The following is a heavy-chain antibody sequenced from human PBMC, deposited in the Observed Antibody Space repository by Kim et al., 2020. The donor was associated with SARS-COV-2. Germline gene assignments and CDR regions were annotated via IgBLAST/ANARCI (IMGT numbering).Heavy chain of an antibody. Sequence: ASVKVSCKASGYTFTSYDINWVRQATGQGLEWMGWMNPNSGNTGYAQKFQGRVTMTRNTSISTAYMELGSLRSEDTAVYYCARADRGIVGATVYYFDYWGQGTLVTVSS. CDR1: GYTFTSYD. CDR2: MNPNSGNT. CDR3: ARADRGIVGATVYYFDY. D-gene: IGHD1-26*01. J-gene: IGHJ4*02. V-gene: IGHV1-8*02.